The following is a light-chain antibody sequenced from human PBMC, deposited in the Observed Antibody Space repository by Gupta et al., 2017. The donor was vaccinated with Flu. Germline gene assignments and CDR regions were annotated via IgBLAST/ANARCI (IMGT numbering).Light chain of an antibody. CDR1: QSVTSSY. V-gene: IGKV3-20*01. CDR3: QQYGSSPWT. CDR2: SAS. J-gene: IGKJ1*01. Sequence: EIVLTQSPGTLSLSPGERATLSCRASQSVTSSYLAWYQQKPGQAPRLLIYSASNRATGIPDRFSGSGSETDFTLTISRLEPEDFAVYYCQQYGSSPWTFGQGTKVEIK.